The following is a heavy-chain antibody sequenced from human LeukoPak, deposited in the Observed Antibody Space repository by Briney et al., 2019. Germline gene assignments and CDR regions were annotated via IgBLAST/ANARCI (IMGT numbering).Heavy chain of an antibody. V-gene: IGHV4-34*01. D-gene: IGHD3-9*01. CDR3: ARGVLYYDILTGYLDYYMDV. Sequence: SETLSLTCAVYGGSFSGYYWSWIRQHPGKGLEWIGNIYYSGCTYYKPSLKSRLTISVDTSKNQFSLKVTSVTAADTAVYYCARGVLYYDILTGYLDYYMDVWGKGTTVTISS. CDR2: IYYSGCT. CDR1: GGSFSGYY. J-gene: IGHJ6*03.